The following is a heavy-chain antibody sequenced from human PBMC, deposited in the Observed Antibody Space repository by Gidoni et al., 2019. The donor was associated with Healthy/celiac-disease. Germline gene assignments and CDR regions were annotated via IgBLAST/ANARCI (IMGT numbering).Heavy chain of an antibody. D-gene: IGHD3-22*01. CDR1: GYTFTSSR. Sequence: EVQLVQSGAEVKKPGESLMISCKGSGYTFTSSRIRWVPQMPGKGLEWIGRIDPSDSYTNYSPSFKGQVTISADKAISTAYRQWSSLKASDTAMYYGARHGYYDSSGYYYRYYYGMDVWGQGTTVTVSS. V-gene: IGHV5-10-1*03. J-gene: IGHJ6*02. CDR2: IDPSDSYT. CDR3: ARHGYYDSSGYYYRYYYGMDV.